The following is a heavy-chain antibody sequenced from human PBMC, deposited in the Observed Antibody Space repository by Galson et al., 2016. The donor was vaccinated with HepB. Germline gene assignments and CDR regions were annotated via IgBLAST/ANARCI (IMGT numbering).Heavy chain of an antibody. CDR1: GASISATNYY. V-gene: IGHV4-39*01. Sequence: SETLSLTCTASGASISATNYYWGWIRQPPGRGLEWIGSIYHTESTNYNPSLESRVTISVDTAKNHLTLSLNSVTAADTAVYYCATGIVVAGKMYYHYMDVWGKGTSVTVSS. D-gene: IGHD6-19*01. CDR3: ATGIVVAGKMYYHYMDV. J-gene: IGHJ6*03. CDR2: IYHTEST.